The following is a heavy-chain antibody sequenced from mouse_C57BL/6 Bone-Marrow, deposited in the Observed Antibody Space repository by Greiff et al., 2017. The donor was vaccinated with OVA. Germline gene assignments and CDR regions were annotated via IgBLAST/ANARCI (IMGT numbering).Heavy chain of an antibody. V-gene: IGHV5-17*01. CDR1: GFTFSDYG. Sequence: EVMLVESGGGLVKPGGSLKLSCAASGFTFSDYGMHWVRQAPEKGLEWVAYISSGSSTIYYADTVKGRFTISRDNAKNTLFLQMTSLRSEDTAMYDCARPHDGYLYYFDYWGQGTTLTVSS. J-gene: IGHJ2*01. CDR3: ARPHDGYLYYFDY. D-gene: IGHD2-3*01. CDR2: ISSGSSTI.